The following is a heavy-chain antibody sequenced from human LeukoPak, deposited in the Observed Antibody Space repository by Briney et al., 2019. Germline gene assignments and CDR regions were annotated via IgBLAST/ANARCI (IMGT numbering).Heavy chain of an antibody. J-gene: IGHJ5*01. D-gene: IGHD3-16*01. CDR3: AKDEATSGGGLAS. CDR2: MYTGGTT. V-gene: IGHV3-53*01. CDR1: GFTVSGTH. Sequence: PGGSLRLSCAASGFTVSGTHMSWVRQAPGKGLEWVSAMYTGGTTYYADSETGRFTVSRDTSRNTLFLHMNSLRAEDTAVYYCAKDEATSGGGLASWGQGTLVIVSS.